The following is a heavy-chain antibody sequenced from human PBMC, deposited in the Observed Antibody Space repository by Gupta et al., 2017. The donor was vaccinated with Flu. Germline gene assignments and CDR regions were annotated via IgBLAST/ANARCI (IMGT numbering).Heavy chain of an antibody. Sequence: VQLQQRGAGLFKPSEPLSITSGVYGASLSGYFCSWIRQPPGKGLEWIGEINHRGDTNYNPSLKSRVTISGDTSKNQFSLKLASVTAADTAVYYWVRGLRRWLRGGFDPWGQGTLVTVSS. CDR3: VRGLRRWLRGGFDP. J-gene: IGHJ5*02. CDR2: INHRGDT. D-gene: IGHD3-10*01. V-gene: IGHV4-34*02. CDR1: GASLSGYF.